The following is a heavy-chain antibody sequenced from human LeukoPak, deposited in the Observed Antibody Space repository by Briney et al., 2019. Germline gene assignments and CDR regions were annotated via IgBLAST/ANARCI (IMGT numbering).Heavy chain of an antibody. J-gene: IGHJ6*03. V-gene: IGHV3-48*01. D-gene: IGHD6-13*01. Sequence: PGGSLRLSCAASGFTFSSYWMNWVRQAPGKGLEWVSYISSSSSTIYYADSVKGRFTISRDNAKNSLYLQMNSLRAEDTAVYYCARDRIEQQRTLGRSSNYYYYYYMDVWGKGTTVTVSS. CDR1: GFTFSSYW. CDR2: ISSSSSTI. CDR3: ARDRIEQQRTLGRSSNYYYYYYMDV.